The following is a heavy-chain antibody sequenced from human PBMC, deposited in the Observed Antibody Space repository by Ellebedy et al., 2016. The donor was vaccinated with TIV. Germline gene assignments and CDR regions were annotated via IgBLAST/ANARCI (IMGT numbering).Heavy chain of an antibody. Sequence: GGSLRLXXAASGFTFSSYSMNWVRQAPGKGLEWVASIGSSGIKSYYAESVKGRFTVSRDNAKNSVYLQMNSLRAEDTALYYCTKRGDSRYFDNWGQGTLVTVSS. D-gene: IGHD3-9*01. CDR2: IGSSGIKS. CDR3: TKRGDSRYFDN. CDR1: GFTFSSYS. V-gene: IGHV3-21*04. J-gene: IGHJ4*02.